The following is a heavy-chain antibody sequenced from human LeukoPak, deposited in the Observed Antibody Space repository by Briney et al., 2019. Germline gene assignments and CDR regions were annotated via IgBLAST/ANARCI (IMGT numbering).Heavy chain of an antibody. V-gene: IGHV3-23*01. CDR3: AKEGSSWYLDYFDY. Sequence: GGSLRLSCAASGFTFSSYAMSWVRQAPGKGLEWGSVISGIGGTTYYADSVKGRFTISRDNSKNTLYLQMNSLRAEDTAVYYCAKEGSSWYLDYFDYWGQGTLVTVSS. CDR1: GFTFSSYA. D-gene: IGHD6-13*01. CDR2: ISGIGGTT. J-gene: IGHJ4*02.